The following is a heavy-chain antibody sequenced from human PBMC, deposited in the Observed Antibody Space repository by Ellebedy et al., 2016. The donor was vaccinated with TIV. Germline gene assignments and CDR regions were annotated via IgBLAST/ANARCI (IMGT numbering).Heavy chain of an antibody. CDR2: FDPEDGET. Sequence: AASVKVSCKVSGYTLTELSMHWVRQAPGKGLEWMGGFDPEDGETIYAQKFQGRVTMTEDTSTDTAYMELSRLRSDDTAVYYCARDVGSYDILTGYDYWGQGTLVIVSS. CDR3: ARDVGSYDILTGYDY. J-gene: IGHJ4*02. CDR1: GYTLTELS. D-gene: IGHD3-9*01. V-gene: IGHV1-24*01.